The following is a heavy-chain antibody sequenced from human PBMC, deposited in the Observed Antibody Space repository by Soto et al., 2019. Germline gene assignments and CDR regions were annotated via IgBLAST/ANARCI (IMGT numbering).Heavy chain of an antibody. D-gene: IGHD1-26*01. CDR3: TGARGDY. V-gene: IGHV3-15*01. J-gene: IGHJ4*02. CDR1: GFTFSNAC. CDR2: IKSKTDGRTT. Sequence: EVQLVESGGGLVKPGGSLRLSCAASGFTFSNACMSWVRQAPGKGLEWVGRIKSKTDGRTTDYEAPVKGRFTISRDDSKNTLYLQMNSLKTQDTAVYDCTGARGDYWGQGTLVTVSS.